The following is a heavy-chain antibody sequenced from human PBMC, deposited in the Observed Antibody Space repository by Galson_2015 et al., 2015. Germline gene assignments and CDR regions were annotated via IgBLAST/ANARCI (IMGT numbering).Heavy chain of an antibody. CDR2: IYYSGST. J-gene: IGHJ2*01. CDR3: ARQNAEYSYGYKGWYFDL. CDR1: GGSISSSSYY. Sequence: SETLSLTCTVSGGSISSSSYYWGWIRQPPGKGLEWIGSIYYSGSTYYNPSLKSRVTISVDTSKNQFSLKLSSVTAAGTAVYYCARQNAEYSYGYKGWYFDLWGRGTLVTVSS. D-gene: IGHD5-18*01. V-gene: IGHV4-39*01.